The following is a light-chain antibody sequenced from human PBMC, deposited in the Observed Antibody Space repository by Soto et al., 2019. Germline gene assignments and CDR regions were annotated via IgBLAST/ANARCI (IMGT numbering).Light chain of an antibody. Sequence: EIVLTQSPCTLSLSPGERATLSCRASQSVSNNYLAWYQQKPGQAPRLLIYGASNRATGIPDRFSGSGSGTDFTLTISRLEPEDFAVYYCHQYGSSGTFGQGTKVYI. CDR1: QSVSNNY. V-gene: IGKV3-20*01. J-gene: IGKJ1*01. CDR2: GAS. CDR3: HQYGSSGT.